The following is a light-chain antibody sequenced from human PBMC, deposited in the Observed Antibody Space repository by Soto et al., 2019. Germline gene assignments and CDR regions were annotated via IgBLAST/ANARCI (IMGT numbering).Light chain of an antibody. V-gene: IGKV1-39*01. J-gene: IGKJ1*01. CDR3: QQKYTNPKT. CDR1: QRITTY. Sequence: IQMTESPSSLSASVGDRVTITCRASQRITTYLNWYQQKPGKAPKLLIYAASNLQSGVPSRFSGYVSGTDGIITISSLQPEDCSTYDCQQKYTNPKTFGQGTKVDIK. CDR2: AAS.